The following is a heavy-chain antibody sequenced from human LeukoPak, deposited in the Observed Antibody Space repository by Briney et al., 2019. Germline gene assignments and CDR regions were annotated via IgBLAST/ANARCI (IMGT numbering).Heavy chain of an antibody. Sequence: PSETLSLTCTVSGGSINSYYWSWIRQPPEKGLEWIGYIYYSGSTNYNPSLKSRVTISVDTSKNQFSLRLSSVTAADTAVYYCARVTGYMTEDYFDYWGQGTLITVSS. J-gene: IGHJ4*02. CDR3: ARVTGYMTEDYFDY. CDR1: GGSINSYY. CDR2: IYYSGST. D-gene: IGHD6-13*01. V-gene: IGHV4-59*01.